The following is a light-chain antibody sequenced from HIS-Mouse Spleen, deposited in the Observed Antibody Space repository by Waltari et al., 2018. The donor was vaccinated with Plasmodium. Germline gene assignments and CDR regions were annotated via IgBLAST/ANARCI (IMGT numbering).Light chain of an antibody. CDR1: NIGSKN. Sequence: SYELTQPLSVSVALGPTARITCGGNNIGSKNVHWYQQKPGQAPVLVIYRDSNRPSGNPERFSGSNSGNTATLTISRAQAGDEADYYCQVWDSSYVVFGGGTKLTVL. CDR3: QVWDSSYVV. V-gene: IGLV3-9*01. CDR2: RDS. J-gene: IGLJ2*01.